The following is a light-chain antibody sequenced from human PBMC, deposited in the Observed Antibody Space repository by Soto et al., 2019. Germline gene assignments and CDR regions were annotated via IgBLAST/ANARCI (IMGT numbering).Light chain of an antibody. CDR1: QSVNSN. Sequence: EIVMTQSPATLSVSPGERATFSCRASQSVNSNLAWYQQKRGQAPRLLIYEASSRATGIPARFSASGSGTEFTLTISSLQSEDFAVYYCEQYNNWPLTFGGGTNVEIK. V-gene: IGKV3-15*01. CDR2: EAS. J-gene: IGKJ4*01. CDR3: EQYNNWPLT.